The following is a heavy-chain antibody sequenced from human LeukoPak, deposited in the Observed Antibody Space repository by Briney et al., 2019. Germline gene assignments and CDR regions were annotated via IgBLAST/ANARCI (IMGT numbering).Heavy chain of an antibody. CDR1: GGSISSGGYY. J-gene: IGHJ6*03. V-gene: IGHV4-31*03. CDR3: ARGRYCSGGSCYDYYYYYMDV. CDR2: IDYSGST. Sequence: SETLSLTCTVSGGSISSGGYYWSWIRQHPGKGLEWIGYIDYSGSTYYNPSLKSRVTISVDTSKNQFSLKLSSVTAADTAVYYCARGRYCSGGSCYDYYYYYMDVWGKGTTVTVSS. D-gene: IGHD2-15*01.